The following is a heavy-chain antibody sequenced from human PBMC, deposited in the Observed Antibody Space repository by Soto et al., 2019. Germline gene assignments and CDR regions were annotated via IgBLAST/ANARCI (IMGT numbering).Heavy chain of an antibody. Sequence: PSETLSLTCVVYGGSFSGYYWTWIRQPPGTGLEWIGEINHSGSTNYNPSLKSRVTISVDTSKNQFSLKLTSVTAADTAVYYCARDKTTGLFDYWGQGTLVTVSS. V-gene: IGHV4-34*01. CDR3: ARDKTTGLFDY. D-gene: IGHD1-7*01. CDR1: GGSFSGYY. CDR2: INHSGST. J-gene: IGHJ4*02.